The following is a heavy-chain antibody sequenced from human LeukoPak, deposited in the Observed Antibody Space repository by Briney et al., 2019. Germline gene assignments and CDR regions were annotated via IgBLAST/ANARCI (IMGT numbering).Heavy chain of an antibody. Sequence: GGSLRLSCAVSGLTFSSYSFNWVRQAPGKGLEWVSSITPTSSYIYYADSVKGRFTISRDNAKSSLYLQMNSLRAEDTAVYYCARLRRNNDNSGYYYYYDYWGQGTLVTVSS. J-gene: IGHJ4*02. CDR2: ITPTSSYI. V-gene: IGHV3-21*01. CDR1: GLTFSSYS. D-gene: IGHD3-22*01. CDR3: ARLRRNNDNSGYYYYYDY.